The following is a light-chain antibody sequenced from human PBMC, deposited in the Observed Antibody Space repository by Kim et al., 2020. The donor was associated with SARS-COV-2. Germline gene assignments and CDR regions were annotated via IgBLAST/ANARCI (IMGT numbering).Light chain of an antibody. J-gene: IGKJ2*01. CDR2: KAS. CDR3: QHYNGY. Sequence: DIQMTQSPSTLSASVGDRVTITCRASQTISNLSAWYQQKPGKAPRLLIHKASGLESGVPSRFSGSGSGTEFTLTISSLQPDDFATYYCQHYNGYFGQGTKLEI. V-gene: IGKV1-5*03. CDR1: QTISNL.